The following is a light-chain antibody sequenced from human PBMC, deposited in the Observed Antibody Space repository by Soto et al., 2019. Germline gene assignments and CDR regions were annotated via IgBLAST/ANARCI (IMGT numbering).Light chain of an antibody. V-gene: IGKV1-39*01. CDR1: QSISSY. CDR3: QQRHMWPIK. CDR2: AAS. Sequence: DIQMTPSPSTLSASVGDRVTITCRASQSISSYLNWYQQKPGKAPKLLIYAASSLQSGVPSRFSGSGSGTDFTLTISSLEPEDSAVYYCQQRHMWPIKFGQGTRLEIK. J-gene: IGKJ5*01.